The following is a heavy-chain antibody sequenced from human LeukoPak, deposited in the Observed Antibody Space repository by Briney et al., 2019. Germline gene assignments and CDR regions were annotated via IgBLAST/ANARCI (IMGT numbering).Heavy chain of an antibody. CDR2: FDPEDGET. CDR1: GDTLTEFA. D-gene: IGHD3-3*01. V-gene: IGHV1-24*01. Sequence: ASVTVSCTVSGDTLTEFAMHWVRQAPGKGLEWMGGFDPEDGETIYAQKFQGRVIMSEDTSTDTAYMELSSLRSEDTAVYYCAADRFSIFGVVITPKNYYGMDVWGQGTTVTASS. CDR3: AADRFSIFGVVITPKNYYGMDV. J-gene: IGHJ6*02.